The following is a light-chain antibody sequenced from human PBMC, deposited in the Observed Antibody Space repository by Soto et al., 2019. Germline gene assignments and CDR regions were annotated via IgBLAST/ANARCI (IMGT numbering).Light chain of an antibody. CDR2: QVT. Sequence: QSVLTQPPSASGSHGQSVTISCAGTINDVGGYNYVSWYQQHPGKVPQLMNYQVTKRPSGVPDRFSASKSDTTASLTISGLQAEDEGDYYCMSYAGGNRFVFGTGTKVTVL. J-gene: IGLJ1*01. CDR1: INDVGGYNY. CDR3: MSYAGGNRFV. V-gene: IGLV2-8*01.